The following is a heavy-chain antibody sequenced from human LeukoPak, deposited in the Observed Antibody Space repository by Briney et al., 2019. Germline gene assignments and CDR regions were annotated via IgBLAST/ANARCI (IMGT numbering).Heavy chain of an antibody. J-gene: IGHJ6*02. CDR2: ISYEGSNK. CDR3: AKDPADIVVVVAATADYYYGMDV. V-gene: IGHV3-30*18. D-gene: IGHD2-15*01. Sequence: GGSLRLSCAASGFTFSNYGMHSVRQAPGKGLEWVAVISYEGSNKYYAHPVKARFTISRDKSKNTLYLQMNSLRAEDTALYYCAKDPADIVVVVAATADYYYGMDVWGQGTTVTVSS. CDR1: GFTFSNYG.